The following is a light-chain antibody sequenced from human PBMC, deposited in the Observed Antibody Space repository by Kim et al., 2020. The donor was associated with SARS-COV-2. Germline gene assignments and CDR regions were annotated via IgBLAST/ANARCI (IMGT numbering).Light chain of an antibody. J-gene: IGLJ1*01. CDR3: QSYDSSLTGFV. CDR1: SSNIGAGYD. CDR2: GNT. Sequence: QSVLTQPPSVSGAPGQRVTISCTGSSSNIGAGYDVHWYQHLPGTVPKLLIFGNTNRPSGVPDRFSGSKSGTSASLAITGLQAEDEADYYCQSYDSSLTGFVFGTGTKVNVL. V-gene: IGLV1-40*01.